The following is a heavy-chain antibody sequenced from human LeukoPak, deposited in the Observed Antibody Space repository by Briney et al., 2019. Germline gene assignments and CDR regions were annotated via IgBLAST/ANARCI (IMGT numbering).Heavy chain of an antibody. Sequence: GASVKVSCKASGGTFSSYAISWVRQAPGQGLEWMGGIIPIFGTASYAQKFQGRVTITTDESTSTAYMELSSLRSEDTAVYYCARAPILTGSAKYYFGYWGQGTLVTVSS. CDR2: IIPIFGTA. V-gene: IGHV1-69*05. J-gene: IGHJ4*02. D-gene: IGHD3-9*01. CDR3: ARAPILTGSAKYYFGY. CDR1: GGTFSSYA.